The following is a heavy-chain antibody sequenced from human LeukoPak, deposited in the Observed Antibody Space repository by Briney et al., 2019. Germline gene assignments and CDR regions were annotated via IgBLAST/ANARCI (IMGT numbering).Heavy chain of an antibody. CDR2: INHSGST. J-gene: IGHJ6*03. CDR1: GGSFSGYY. V-gene: IGHV4-34*01. Sequence: PSESLSLTCAVYGGSFSGYYWSWIRQPPGKGLEWVGEINHSGSTNYNPSLKSRVTISVDTSKNQFSLKLHSVTAADTAVYYCARLQRGSSTSCYYYYYYYMDVWGKGTTVTISS. CDR3: ARLQRGSSTSCYYYYYYYMDV. D-gene: IGHD2-2*01.